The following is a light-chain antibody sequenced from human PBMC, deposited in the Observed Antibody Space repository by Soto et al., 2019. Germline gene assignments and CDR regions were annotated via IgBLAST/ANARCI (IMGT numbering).Light chain of an antibody. V-gene: IGKV3-15*01. Sequence: EIVVTQSPASLSVSPGERSTLSCRASQSVGSNLAWYQQKPGQAPRLLIYGASTRATGVPARFSGSGSGTDFTLTISSLQSEDFALYYCQQYNNWPRTFGQGTKVDIK. CDR3: QQYNNWPRT. CDR2: GAS. J-gene: IGKJ1*01. CDR1: QSVGSN.